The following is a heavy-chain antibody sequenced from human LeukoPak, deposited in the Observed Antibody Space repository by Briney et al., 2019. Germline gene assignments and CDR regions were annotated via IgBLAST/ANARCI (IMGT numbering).Heavy chain of an antibody. CDR3: ARRVLRYFDWFWCP. Sequence: PSETLSLTCTVSGGSISSSSYYWGWIRQPPGKGLEWIGSIYYSGSTYYNPSLKSRVTISVDTSKNQFSLKLSSVTAADTAVYYCARRVLRYFDWFWCPWGQGTLVTVSS. D-gene: IGHD3-9*01. J-gene: IGHJ5*02. CDR2: IYYSGST. V-gene: IGHV4-39*07. CDR1: GGSISSSSYY.